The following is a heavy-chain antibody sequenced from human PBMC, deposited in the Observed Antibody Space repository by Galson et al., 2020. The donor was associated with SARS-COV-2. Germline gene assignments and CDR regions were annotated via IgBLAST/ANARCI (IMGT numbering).Heavy chain of an antibody. V-gene: IGHV7-4-1*02. CDR3: ATDYYDSSGYYGKGGILDY. J-gene: IGHJ4*02. D-gene: IGHD3-22*01. CDR1: GYTFTSYA. CDR2: INTNTGNP. Sequence: ASVKVSCKASGYTFTSYAMNWVRQAPGQGLEWMGWINTNTGNPTYAQGFTGRFVFSLDTSVSTAYLQISSLKAEDTAVYYCATDYYDSSGYYGKGGILDYWGQGTLVTVSS.